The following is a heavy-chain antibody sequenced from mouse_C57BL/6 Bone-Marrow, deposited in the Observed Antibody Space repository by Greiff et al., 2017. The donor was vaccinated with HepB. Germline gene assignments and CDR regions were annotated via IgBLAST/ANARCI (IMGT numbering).Heavy chain of an antibody. Sequence: LVESGPELVKPGASVKISCKASGYAFSSSWMNWVKQRPGKGLEWIGRIYPGDGDTNYNGKFKGKATLTADKSSSTAYMQLSSLTSEDSAVYFCAKTTVVAHYYAMDYWGQGTSVTVSS. V-gene: IGHV1-82*01. J-gene: IGHJ4*01. CDR3: AKTTVVAHYYAMDY. D-gene: IGHD1-1*01. CDR2: IYPGDGDT. CDR1: GYAFSSSW.